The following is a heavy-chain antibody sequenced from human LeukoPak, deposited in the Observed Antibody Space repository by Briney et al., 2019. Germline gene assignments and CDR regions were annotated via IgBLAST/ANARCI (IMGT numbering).Heavy chain of an antibody. V-gene: IGHV4-34*01. CDR1: GGSFSGYY. Sequence: SETLSPTCAVYGGSFSGYYWSWIRQPPGKGLEWIGEINHSGSTNYNPSLKSRVTISVDTSKNQFSLKLSSVTAADTAVYYCARLRDGYNYYYYYYMDVWGKGTTVTISS. J-gene: IGHJ6*03. D-gene: IGHD5-24*01. CDR3: ARLRDGYNYYYYYYMDV. CDR2: INHSGST.